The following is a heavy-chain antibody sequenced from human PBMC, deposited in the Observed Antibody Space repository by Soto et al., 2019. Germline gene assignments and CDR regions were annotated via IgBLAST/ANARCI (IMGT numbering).Heavy chain of an antibody. Sequence: QVQLQESGPGLVKPSQTLSLTCTVSGGSISSGGYYWSWIRQHPGKGLEWIGYIYYSGSTYYNPSLKSRVTISVDTSKNQFSLKLSSVTAADTAVYYCARDFGITMVREYGAFDIWGQGTMVTVSS. CDR2: IYYSGST. CDR1: GGSISSGGYY. J-gene: IGHJ3*02. CDR3: ARDFGITMVREYGAFDI. D-gene: IGHD3-10*01. V-gene: IGHV4-31*03.